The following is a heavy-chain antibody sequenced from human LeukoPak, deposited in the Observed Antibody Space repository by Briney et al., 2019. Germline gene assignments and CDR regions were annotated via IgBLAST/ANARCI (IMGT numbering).Heavy chain of an antibody. J-gene: IGHJ3*02. CDR1: GFTFSSYS. Sequence: GGSLRLSCAASGFTFSSYSMNWVRQAPGKGLEWVSYISSSSSTIYYADSVKGRFTISRDNAKSSLYLQMDSLRAEDTAVYYCAREWGDFDAFDIWGQGTMVTVSS. D-gene: IGHD3-16*01. CDR3: AREWGDFDAFDI. V-gene: IGHV3-48*01. CDR2: ISSSSSTI.